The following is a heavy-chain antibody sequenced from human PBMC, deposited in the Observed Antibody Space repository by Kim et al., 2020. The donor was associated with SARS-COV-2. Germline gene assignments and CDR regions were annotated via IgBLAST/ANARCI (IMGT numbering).Heavy chain of an antibody. CDR1: GSTFSSYG. CDR2: IWYDGSNK. CDR3: ARDQTQYYFDY. J-gene: IGHJ4*02. Sequence: GGSLRLSCAASGSTFSSYGMHWVRQAPGKGLEWVAVIWYDGSNKYYADSVKGRFTISRDNSKNTLYLQMNSLRAEDTAVYYCARDQTQYYFDYWGQGTLVTVSS. V-gene: IGHV3-33*01.